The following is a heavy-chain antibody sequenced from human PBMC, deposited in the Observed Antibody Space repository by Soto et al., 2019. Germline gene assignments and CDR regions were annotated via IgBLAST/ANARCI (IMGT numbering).Heavy chain of an antibody. CDR1: GSLFTAYS. CDR3: ARAAGNSGCLRYFDC. V-gene: IGHV1-2*02. Sequence: QVRLVQSGAEVKKPGASVEVSCRTSGSLFTAYSLHWVRQAPGPGLVWLGWINPNSGGTNYAQKLQGRVTMTRDTSSNTADVELSSLRSDDTAVYYWARAAGNSGCLRYFDCRGQGPLVTVSS. D-gene: IGHD5-12*01. CDR2: INPNSGGT. J-gene: IGHJ4*02.